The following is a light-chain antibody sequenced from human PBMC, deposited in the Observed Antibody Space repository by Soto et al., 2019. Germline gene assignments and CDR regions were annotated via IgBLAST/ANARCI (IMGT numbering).Light chain of an antibody. V-gene: IGKV3-15*01. Sequence: ETVMTQSPATLSVSPGETATLSCRASEFVGSDLAWYQQTPGQSPRLLISGASTRATAIPGRFSGSGSGTEFTLTISNLQSEDFAIYYCHQYHNWPRTFGQGTKLEIK. CDR1: EFVGSD. J-gene: IGKJ2*01. CDR2: GAS. CDR3: HQYHNWPRT.